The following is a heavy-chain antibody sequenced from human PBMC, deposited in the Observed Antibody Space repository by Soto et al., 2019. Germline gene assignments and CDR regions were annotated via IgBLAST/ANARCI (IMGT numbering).Heavy chain of an antibody. D-gene: IGHD5-12*01. CDR1: GGTFSTYA. CDR3: ASGIRLWLRRINNGYSG. J-gene: IGHJ4*02. V-gene: IGHV1-69*12. Sequence: QVQLVQSGAEVKKPESSVKVSCKAPGGTFSTYAISWVRQAPGQGLEWMGGIIPMFGTANYAQRFQDRVTSTADESTNTVYMELSSLRSEDTAVYFWASGIRLWLRRINNGYSGWGQGTLVTVSS. CDR2: IIPMFGTA.